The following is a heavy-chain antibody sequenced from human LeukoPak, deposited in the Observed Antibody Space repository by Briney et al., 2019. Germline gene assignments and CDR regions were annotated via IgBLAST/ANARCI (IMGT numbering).Heavy chain of an antibody. CDR1: GFTFSDYY. CDR3: ARARGSYSFDC. V-gene: IGHV3-11*04. D-gene: IGHD1-26*01. Sequence: KTGGSLRLSCAASGFTFSDYYMSWIRQAPGKGLEWVSYISNSGNNIYYADSVKGRFTIPRDNAKNSLYLQMNSLRAEDAAVYYCARARGSYSFDCWGQGTLVTVSS. CDR2: ISNSGNNI. J-gene: IGHJ4*02.